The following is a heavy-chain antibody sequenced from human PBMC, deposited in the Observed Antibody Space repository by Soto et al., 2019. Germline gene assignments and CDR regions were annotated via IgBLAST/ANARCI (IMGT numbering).Heavy chain of an antibody. CDR2: NNPASGHT. J-gene: IGHJ6*02. CDR1: GYTFTPYA. V-gene: IGHV1-3*01. CDR3: GRSVVGATGEILYNAMDV. D-gene: IGHD1-26*01. Sequence: QVQLVQSGAEVKKPGASVKVSCKASGYTFTPYALHWVRQAPGQIPEWMGWNNPASGHTKYSKKFQDRVTITRDTNASTGYRELSSLRSEDTAVYYCGRSVVGATGEILYNAMDVWGQGTTVTVSS.